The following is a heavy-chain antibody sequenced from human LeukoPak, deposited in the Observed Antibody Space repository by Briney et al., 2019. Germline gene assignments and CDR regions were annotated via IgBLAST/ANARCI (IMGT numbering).Heavy chain of an antibody. Sequence: GGSLRLSCAASGFTFSSYWMSWVRQAPGKGLEWVANIKQDGSEKYYVDSVKGRFTISRDNAKNSLYLQMNSLRAEDTAVYYCARSRVGATYDYGGQGTLVTVSA. J-gene: IGHJ4*02. CDR2: IKQDGSEK. D-gene: IGHD1-26*01. CDR3: ARSRVGATYDY. V-gene: IGHV3-7*01. CDR1: GFTFSSYW.